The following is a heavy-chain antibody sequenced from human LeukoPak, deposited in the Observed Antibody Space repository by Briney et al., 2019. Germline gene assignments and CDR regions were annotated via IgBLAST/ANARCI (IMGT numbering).Heavy chain of an antibody. CDR2: INSDGSSI. Sequence: GGSLRLSCTASGFTFSSSWMHWVHQDPGRGVVWVSRINSDGSSITYADSVKGRFTISRDNAKNTLYLQMNSLRAEDTAMYYCTRAMGATGGFDPWGQGTLVTVSS. CDR1: GFTFSSSW. D-gene: IGHD1-26*01. CDR3: TRAMGATGGFDP. V-gene: IGHV3-74*01. J-gene: IGHJ5*02.